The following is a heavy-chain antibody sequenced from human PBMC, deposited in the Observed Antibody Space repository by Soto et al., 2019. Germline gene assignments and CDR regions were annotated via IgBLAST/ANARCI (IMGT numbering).Heavy chain of an antibody. CDR2: IYWDDDK. CDR1: GFSLSTYHMG. V-gene: IGHV2-5*02. J-gene: IGHJ4*02. CDR3: AHAGDYDLLTLDH. D-gene: IGHD4-17*01. Sequence: QITLKESGPTLVRPAQTLTVTCDFSGFSLSTYHMGVAWIRQPPGKALEWLALIYWDDDKRYSPSLKDRLAISKDTSSNQVVLTITNIDPGDSATYFCAHAGDYDLLTLDHWGPGTLVTVSS.